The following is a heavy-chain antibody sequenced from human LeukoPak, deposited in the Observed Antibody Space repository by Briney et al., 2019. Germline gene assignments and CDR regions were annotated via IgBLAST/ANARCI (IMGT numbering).Heavy chain of an antibody. CDR1: GGSISSSNW. CDR2: IYHSGST. CDR3: ARYRYYDSSGDYYFVD. V-gene: IGHV4-4*02. J-gene: IGHJ4*02. Sequence: SETLSLTCAVSGGSISSSNWWSWGRQPPGKGLEWIGEIYHSGSTNYNPSLKSRVTISVDNSKNQFSLKLSSVTAADTAVYYCARYRYYDSSGDYYFVDWGQGTLVTVSS. D-gene: IGHD3-22*01.